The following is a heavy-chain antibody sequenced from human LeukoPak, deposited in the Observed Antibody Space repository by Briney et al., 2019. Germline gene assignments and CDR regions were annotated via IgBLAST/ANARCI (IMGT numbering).Heavy chain of an antibody. CDR2: INPNSGGT. J-gene: IGHJ5*02. V-gene: IGHV1-2*02. CDR1: GYTFTGYY. CDR3: ARGSSGWYSFDP. Sequence: ASVKVSCKASGYTFTGYYMHWVRQAPGQGLEWMGWINPNSGGTNYAQKLQGRVTMTRDTSISTAYMELSRLRSDDTAVYYCARGSSGWYSFDPWGRGTLVTVSS. D-gene: IGHD6-19*01.